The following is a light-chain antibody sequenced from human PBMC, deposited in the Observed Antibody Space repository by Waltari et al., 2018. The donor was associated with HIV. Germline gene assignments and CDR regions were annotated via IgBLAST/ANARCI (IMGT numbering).Light chain of an antibody. Sequence: EIVLTQSPATLSLSPGARATLSCRASQSVSSYLAWYQQKPGQAPRLLIYDASNRATGIPARFSGSGSGTDVTLTINSLEPEDFAFYYCQHRSSWPPLTFGGGTKVEIK. CDR1: QSVSSY. J-gene: IGKJ4*01. V-gene: IGKV3-11*01. CDR3: QHRSSWPPLT. CDR2: DAS.